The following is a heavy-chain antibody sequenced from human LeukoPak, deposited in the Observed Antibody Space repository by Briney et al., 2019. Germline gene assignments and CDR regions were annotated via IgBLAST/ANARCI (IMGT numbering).Heavy chain of an antibody. CDR2: INHSGST. CDR1: GGSFSGYY. Sequence: SETLSLTCAVYGGSFSGYYWSWIRQPPGKGLEWIGEINHSGSTNYNPSLKSRVTISVDTSKNQFSLKLSSVTAADTAVYYCARDPLYCSGGSCYPGDYYYYYGMDVWGKGPTVTVSS. V-gene: IGHV4-34*01. D-gene: IGHD2-15*01. CDR3: ARDPLYCSGGSCYPGDYYYYYGMDV. J-gene: IGHJ6*04.